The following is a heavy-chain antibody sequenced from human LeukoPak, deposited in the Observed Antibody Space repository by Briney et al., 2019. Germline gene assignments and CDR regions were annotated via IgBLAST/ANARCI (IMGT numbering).Heavy chain of an antibody. CDR3: AREEVPYYYDSSGYPYYYYGMDV. J-gene: IGHJ6*02. Sequence: SETLSLTCTVSGGSISSYYWSWIRQPAGKGLEWIGRIYTSGSTNYNPSLKSRVTMSVDTSKNQFSLKLSSVTAADTAVYYCAREEVPYYYDSSGYPYYYYGMDVWGQGTTVTVSS. D-gene: IGHD3-22*01. CDR1: GGSISSYY. V-gene: IGHV4-4*07. CDR2: IYTSGST.